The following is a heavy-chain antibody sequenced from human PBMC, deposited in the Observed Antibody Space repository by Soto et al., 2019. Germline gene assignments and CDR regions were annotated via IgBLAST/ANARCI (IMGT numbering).Heavy chain of an antibody. CDR1: GFTFSSYG. V-gene: IGHV3-30*18. CDR2: ISYDGSNK. Sequence: PGGSLRLSCAASGFTFSSYGMHWVRQAPGKGLEWVAVISYDGSNKYYADSVKGRFTISRDNSKNTLYLQMNSLRAEDTAVYYCAKESVQNSSSSNWFDPWGQGTLVTVSS. CDR3: AKESVQNSSSSNWFDP. J-gene: IGHJ5*02. D-gene: IGHD6-6*01.